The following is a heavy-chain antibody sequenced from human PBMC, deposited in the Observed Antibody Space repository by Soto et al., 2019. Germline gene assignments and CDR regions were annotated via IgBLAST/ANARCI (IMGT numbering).Heavy chain of an antibody. J-gene: IGHJ4*02. CDR1: VDSVSSNSAA. Sequence: PSQTLSLTCAISVDSVSSNSAAWNWIRQSPSRGLEWLGRTYYRSKWYNDYAVSVKSRITINPDTSKNQFSLQLNSVTPEDTAVYYCAREYWGSIAVAGKLDYWGQGTLVTVSS. CDR2: TYYRSKWYN. CDR3: AREYWGSIAVAGKLDY. V-gene: IGHV6-1*01. D-gene: IGHD6-19*01.